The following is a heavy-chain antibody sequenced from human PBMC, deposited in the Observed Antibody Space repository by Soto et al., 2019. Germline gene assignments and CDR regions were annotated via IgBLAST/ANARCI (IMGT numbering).Heavy chain of an antibody. D-gene: IGHD3-10*01. Sequence: PSETLSLTCTVSGDSLSSADYYWSWIRQPPGKGLEWIGYIYSSGSTYYNPSLKSRVIISIDTSKSQFSLKLTSVTAADTAVYYCARDRLVRAVKTNWFDPWGQGILVTVSS. J-gene: IGHJ5*02. CDR3: ARDRLVRAVKTNWFDP. CDR1: GDSLSSADYY. CDR2: IYSSGST. V-gene: IGHV4-30-4*01.